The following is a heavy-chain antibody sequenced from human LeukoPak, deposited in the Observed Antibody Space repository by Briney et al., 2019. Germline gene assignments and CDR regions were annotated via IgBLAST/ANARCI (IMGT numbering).Heavy chain of an antibody. CDR3: ARDPRTMVRGVRPV. J-gene: IGHJ4*02. V-gene: IGHV4-4*07. D-gene: IGHD3-10*01. CDR1: GGSISSYY. CDR2: IYTSGST. Sequence: SETLSLTCTVSGGSISSYYWSWIRQPAGKGLEWIGRIYTSGSTNYNPSLKSRVTISVDTSKNQFSLKLSSVTAADTAVYYCARDPRTMVRGVRPVWGQGTLVTVSS.